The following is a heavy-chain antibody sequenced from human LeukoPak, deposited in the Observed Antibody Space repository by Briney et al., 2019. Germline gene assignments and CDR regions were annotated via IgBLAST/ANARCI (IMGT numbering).Heavy chain of an antibody. Sequence: PGGSLRLSCAASGFTFSSYWMDWVRHAPGKGLVWVSRINSDGSSTSYADSVKGRLTISRDNAKNSLYLQMNSLRAEDTAIYYCAREDDWNYEDYWGQGTLVTVSS. V-gene: IGHV3-74*01. CDR2: INSDGSST. CDR3: AREDDWNYEDY. CDR1: GFTFSSYW. D-gene: IGHD1-7*01. J-gene: IGHJ4*02.